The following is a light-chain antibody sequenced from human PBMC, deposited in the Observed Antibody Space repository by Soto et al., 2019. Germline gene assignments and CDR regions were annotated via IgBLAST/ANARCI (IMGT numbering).Light chain of an antibody. CDR2: GAS. CDR1: LSIGSN. Sequence: ISVTQSPGTLSVSPGERATLSCRASLSIGSNLAWYQQKPGQAPRLLIYGASTRATGIPARFSGSGSGTEFTLTITSVQSADFGVYYCQQYHTWLWTFGQGTKVEIK. V-gene: IGKV3-15*01. J-gene: IGKJ1*01. CDR3: QQYHTWLWT.